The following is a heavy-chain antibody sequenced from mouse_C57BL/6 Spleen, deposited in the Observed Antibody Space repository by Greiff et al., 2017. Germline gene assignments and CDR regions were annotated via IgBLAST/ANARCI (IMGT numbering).Heavy chain of an antibody. J-gene: IGHJ3*01. V-gene: IGHV1-80*01. CDR1: GYAFSSYW. CDR2: IYPGDGDT. Sequence: QVQLKESGAELVKPGASVKISCKASGYAFSSYWMNWVKQRPGKGLEWIGQIYPGDGDTNYNGKFKGKATLTADKSSSTAYMQLSSLTSEDSAVYFCARSEVLNDYAPWFAYWGQGTLVTVSA. D-gene: IGHD2-4*01. CDR3: ARSEVLNDYAPWFAY.